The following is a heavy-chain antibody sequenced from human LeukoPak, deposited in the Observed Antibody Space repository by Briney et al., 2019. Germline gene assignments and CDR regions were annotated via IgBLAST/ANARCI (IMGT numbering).Heavy chain of an antibody. Sequence: GGSLRLSCAASGFTFSDYYMSWIRQAPGKGLEWVSYISSSGSTIYYADSVKGRFTISRDNAKNSLYLQMNSLRAEDTALYYCAKESSGWYYGMDVWGQGTTVTVSS. CDR2: ISSSGSTI. V-gene: IGHV3-11*01. CDR3: AKESSGWYYGMDV. D-gene: IGHD6-19*01. CDR1: GFTFSDYY. J-gene: IGHJ6*02.